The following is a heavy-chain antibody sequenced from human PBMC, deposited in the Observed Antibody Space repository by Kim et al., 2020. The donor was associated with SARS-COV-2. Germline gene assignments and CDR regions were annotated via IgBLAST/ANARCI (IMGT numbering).Heavy chain of an antibody. J-gene: IGHJ6*03. CDR1: GFTFSSYW. V-gene: IGHV3-7*01. CDR2: IKQDGSEK. Sequence: GGSLRLSCAASGFTFSSYWMSCVRQAPGKGLEWVANIKQDGSEKYYVDSVKGRFTISRDNAKNSLYLQMNSLRAEDTAVYYCARTAPRGGSSWFKGYYYYYYMDVWGKGTTVTVSS. D-gene: IGHD6-13*01. CDR3: ARTAPRGGSSWFKGYYYYYYMDV.